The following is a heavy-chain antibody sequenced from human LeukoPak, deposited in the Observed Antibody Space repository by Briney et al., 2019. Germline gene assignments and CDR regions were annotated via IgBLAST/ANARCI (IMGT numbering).Heavy chain of an antibody. Sequence: GRYLRLSCAAYGFIFCDHAMSWVRQAPGKGLEWVGFIRSKAYGATIEYAATVEGRFTISRDDSKGIAYLQMNSLETEDTAVYYRARGPILLWIHNGMDVWGPGTTVTVSS. CDR1: GFIFCDHA. J-gene: IGHJ6*02. CDR2: IRSKAYGATI. V-gene: IGHV3-49*04. D-gene: IGHD3-10*01. CDR3: ARGPILLWIHNGMDV.